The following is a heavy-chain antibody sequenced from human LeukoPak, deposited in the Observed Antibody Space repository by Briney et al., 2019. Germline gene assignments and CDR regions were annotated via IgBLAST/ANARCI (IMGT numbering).Heavy chain of an antibody. D-gene: IGHD6-13*01. V-gene: IGHV3-21*01. CDR1: GFTFSSYG. Sequence: GGSLRLSCAASGFTFSSYGMSWVRQAPGKGLDWVSAISASGGSTYYADSVKGRFTISRDNAKNSLYLQMDSLRAEDTAVYYCARVRWLSAAGTEGNFDYWGQGTLGTVSS. CDR3: ARVRWLSAAGTEGNFDY. J-gene: IGHJ4*02. CDR2: ISASGGST.